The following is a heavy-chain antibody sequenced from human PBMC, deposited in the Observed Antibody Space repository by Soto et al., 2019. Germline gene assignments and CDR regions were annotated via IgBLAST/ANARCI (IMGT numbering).Heavy chain of an antibody. CDR3: ARDRSLRYNWIFDY. CDR2: TYDRSKWYN. Sequence: QVQLQQSGPGLVKPSQTLSLTCAISGDSVSSNSAAWNWIRQSPSTGLEWLGRTYDRSKWYNDYAVSVKSRITINPDTSQNQFSLQLNSVTPEDKAVYYCARDRSLRYNWIFDYWGQGTLVTVSS. CDR1: GDSVSSNSAA. D-gene: IGHD1-1*01. V-gene: IGHV6-1*01. J-gene: IGHJ4*02.